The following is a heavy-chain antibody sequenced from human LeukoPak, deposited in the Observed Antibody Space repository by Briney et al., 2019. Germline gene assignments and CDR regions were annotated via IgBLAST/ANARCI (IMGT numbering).Heavy chain of an antibody. CDR3: AKEGIGAGTFPYYFDY. Sequence: GGSLRLSCAASGFTFNSHALHWVRQAPGKGLEWVAVISYDGGNKYYANSVKGRFTISRDNSKKILYLEMNSLRAEDTAVYYCAKEGIGAGTFPYYFDYWGQGTLVTVSP. D-gene: IGHD6-19*01. CDR1: GFTFNSHA. J-gene: IGHJ4*02. CDR2: ISYDGGNK. V-gene: IGHV3-30-3*01.